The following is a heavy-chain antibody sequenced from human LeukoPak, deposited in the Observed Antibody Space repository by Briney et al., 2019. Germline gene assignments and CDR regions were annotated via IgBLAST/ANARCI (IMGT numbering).Heavy chain of an antibody. D-gene: IGHD1-26*01. Sequence: GGSLRLSCAASGFTFSDYAMHWVRQAPGKGLEWVSDITGSGGSTHYADSVKGRFTISRDNSKNTLYLQMNSLRVEDTAVHYCVRVRGSYPNNNFDYWGQGTLVTVSS. V-gene: IGHV3-23*01. CDR3: VRVRGSYPNNNFDY. CDR1: GFTFSDYA. CDR2: ITGSGGST. J-gene: IGHJ4*02.